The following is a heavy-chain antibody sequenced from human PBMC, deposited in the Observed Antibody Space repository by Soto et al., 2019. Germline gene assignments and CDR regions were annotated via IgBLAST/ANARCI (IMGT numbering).Heavy chain of an antibody. J-gene: IGHJ6*02. V-gene: IGHV1-2*04. CDR1: GYTFTGYY. Sequence: ASAKVSCKASGYTFTGYYMHWVRQAPGQGLEWMGWINPNSGGTNYAQKFQGWVTMTRDTSISTAYMELSRLRSDDTAVYYCARGVRLQLWDSHYGMDVWGQGTTVTVSS. D-gene: IGHD5-18*01. CDR2: INPNSGGT. CDR3: ARGVRLQLWDSHYGMDV.